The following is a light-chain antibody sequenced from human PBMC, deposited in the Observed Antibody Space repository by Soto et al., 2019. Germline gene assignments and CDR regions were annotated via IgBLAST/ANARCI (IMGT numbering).Light chain of an antibody. CDR2: KND. V-gene: IGLV1-47*01. J-gene: IGLJ3*02. CDR3: ASWDESLSGVV. Sequence: QSALTQPASVSGSPGQSIAISCTGSSSDVGIYNYVSWYQQHPGKVPKLLMYKNDQRPSGVPDRFSGSKSGTSASLAISGLRSEDEAHYSCASWDESLSGVVFGGGTKLTVL. CDR1: SSDVGIYNY.